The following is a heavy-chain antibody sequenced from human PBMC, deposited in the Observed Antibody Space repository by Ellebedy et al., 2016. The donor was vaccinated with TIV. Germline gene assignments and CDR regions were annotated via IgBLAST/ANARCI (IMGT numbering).Heavy chain of an antibody. CDR3: ARGRYDILTGYYPPKGFDP. Sequence: SETLSLTXAVYGGSFSGYYWSWIRQPPGKGLEWIGEINHSGSTNYNPSLKSRVTISVDTSKNQFSLKLSSVTAADTAVYYCARGRYDILTGYYPPKGFDPWGQGTLVTVSS. D-gene: IGHD3-9*01. J-gene: IGHJ5*02. V-gene: IGHV4-34*01. CDR2: INHSGST. CDR1: GGSFSGYY.